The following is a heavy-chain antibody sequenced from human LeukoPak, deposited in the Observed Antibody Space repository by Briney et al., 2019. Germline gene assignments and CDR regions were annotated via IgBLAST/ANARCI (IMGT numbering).Heavy chain of an antibody. CDR2: IYYSGNT. J-gene: IGHJ5*02. V-gene: IGHV4-30-4*08. CDR3: ASTNCSSAGCYGANWFDP. Sequence: PSQTLSLTCTASGGSISSGDYYWSWIRQPPGKGLEWIGYIYYSGNTFHYNPSLKSRVNISVDTSKNQFSLRLSSVTAVDTAVYYCASTNCSSAGCYGANWFDPWGQGTLVTVSS. D-gene: IGHD2-2*01. CDR1: GGSISSGDYY.